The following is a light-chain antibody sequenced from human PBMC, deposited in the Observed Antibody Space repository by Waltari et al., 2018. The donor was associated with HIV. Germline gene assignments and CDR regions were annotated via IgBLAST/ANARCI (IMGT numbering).Light chain of an antibody. CDR3: GTWDSSLSAGGV. V-gene: IGLV1-51*01. Sequence: QSVLTQPPSVSAAPGQKVTISCSGSSSNIGNNYVSWYQQPPGTAPKLLIYDNNKRPSGIPDQFSGSKSGTSAPLGTTGLQTGDEADYYGGTWDSSLSAGGVFGGGTKLTVL. CDR1: SSNIGNNY. CDR2: DNN. J-gene: IGLJ2*01.